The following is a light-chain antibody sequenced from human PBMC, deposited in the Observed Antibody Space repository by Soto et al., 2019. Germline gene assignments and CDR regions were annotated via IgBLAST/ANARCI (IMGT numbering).Light chain of an antibody. CDR1: SSDVGGYNY. CDR3: SSYTSSNTYVV. J-gene: IGLJ2*01. CDR2: DVS. V-gene: IGLV2-14*01. Sequence: QSALTQPPSVSGSPGQSITISCTGTSSDVGGYNYVSWYQQHPGKAPKLMIYDVSKRPSGVSNRFSGSKSGNTASLTISGLQAEDEADYYCSSYTSSNTYVVFGGGTKVNVL.